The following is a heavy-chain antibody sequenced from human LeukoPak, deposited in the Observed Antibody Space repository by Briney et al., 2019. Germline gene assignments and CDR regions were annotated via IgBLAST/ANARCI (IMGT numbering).Heavy chain of an antibody. CDR3: ARRGSTDY. Sequence: PEGSLRRSCAASGFSFGGYWMTWVRQAPGKGLEWVANIKEDGSEKYYADFVKGRFTISRDNAKNSLDLQMNSLRAEDTAVYYCARRGSTDYWGQGTLVTVSS. CDR2: IKEDGSEK. D-gene: IGHD4-11*01. V-gene: IGHV3-7*03. J-gene: IGHJ4*02. CDR1: GFSFGGYW.